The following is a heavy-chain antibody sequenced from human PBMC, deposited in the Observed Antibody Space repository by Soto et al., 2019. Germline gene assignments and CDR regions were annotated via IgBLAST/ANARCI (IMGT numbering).Heavy chain of an antibody. CDR2: ISGSGGST. CDR1: GFTFSSYA. CDR3: AKGLVPSGTKGY. Sequence: GGSLRLSCAASGFTFSSYAMSWVRRAPGKGLEWVSAISGSGGSTYYADSVKGRFTISRDNSKNTLYLQMNSLRAEDTAVYYCAKGLVPSGTKGYWGQGTLVTVSS. J-gene: IGHJ4*02. V-gene: IGHV3-23*01. D-gene: IGHD6-19*01.